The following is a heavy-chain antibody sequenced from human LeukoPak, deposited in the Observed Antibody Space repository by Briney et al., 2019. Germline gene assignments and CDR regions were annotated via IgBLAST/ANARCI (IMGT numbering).Heavy chain of an antibody. V-gene: IGHV1-46*01. CDR3: ARGMIWFEPPYKD. J-gene: IGHJ4*02. CDR2: INPSGGTT. D-gene: IGHD3-10*01. CDR1: GYTFTNYY. Sequence: GASVKVSCKASGYTFTNYYIHWVRQAPGQGLEWMGIINPSGGTTSSTQKFQGRLAMTTDTSTATAYMELSSLTSEDTAVYSARGMIWFEPPYKDWGQGTLVTVSS.